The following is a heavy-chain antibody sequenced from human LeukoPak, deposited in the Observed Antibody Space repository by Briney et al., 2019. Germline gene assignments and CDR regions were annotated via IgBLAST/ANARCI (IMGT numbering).Heavy chain of an antibody. CDR2: INPSGGST. D-gene: IGHD3-22*01. CDR3: AIGPDYYESSGYYYPLLKD. J-gene: IGHJ4*02. CDR1: GYTFTRFY. V-gene: IGHV1-46*01. Sequence: ASVKVSCKASGYTFTRFYMHWVRQAPGQGLEWMGIINPSGGSTSYAQKFQGRVTMTRDTSTSTVYMELSSLRSEDTAVYYCAIGPDYYESSGYYYPLLKDWGQGTLVTVSS.